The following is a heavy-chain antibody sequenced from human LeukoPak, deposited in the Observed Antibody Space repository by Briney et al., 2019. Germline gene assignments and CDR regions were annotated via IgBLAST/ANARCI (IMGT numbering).Heavy chain of an antibody. CDR1: GFTVSSNY. J-gene: IGHJ4*02. CDR2: ISGSGGST. V-gene: IGHV3-23*01. Sequence: GGSLRLSCAASGFTVSSNYMSWVRQAPGKGLQWVSAISGSGGSTYYADSVKGRFTVSRDNSKNTLYLQMNSLRALDTAVYYCARLPPRYGSGSYEENYWGQGTLVTVSS. CDR3: ARLPPRYGSGSYEENY. D-gene: IGHD3-10*01.